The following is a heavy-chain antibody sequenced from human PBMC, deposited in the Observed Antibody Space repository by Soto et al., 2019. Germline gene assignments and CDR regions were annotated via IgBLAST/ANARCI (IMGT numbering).Heavy chain of an antibody. V-gene: IGHV3-30*04. CDR3: ARKDPPHTFDY. J-gene: IGHJ4*02. Sequence: GGSLSLSCPASGFRFATYALHWVRQAPGKGLEWVAVISSDGSNRFYADSVKGRFTISRDNSKNTLYLQMNSLRVEDTAVYYCARKDPPHTFDYWGQGTLVTVSS. CDR2: ISSDGSNR. CDR1: GFRFATYA.